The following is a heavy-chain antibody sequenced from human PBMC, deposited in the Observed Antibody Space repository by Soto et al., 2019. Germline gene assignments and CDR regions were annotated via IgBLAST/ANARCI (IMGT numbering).Heavy chain of an antibody. CDR1: GFTFSSYA. CDR3: ARALWPGRYSSRSGPPSFDY. CDR2: ISYDGSNK. J-gene: IGHJ4*02. Sequence: QVQLVESGGGVVQPGRSLRLSCAASGFTFSSYAMHWVRQAPGKGLEWVAVISYDGSNKYYADSVKGRFTISRDNSKNTLYLQMNSLRAEDTAVYYCARALWPGRYSSRSGPPSFDYWGQGTLVTVSS. D-gene: IGHD6-13*01. V-gene: IGHV3-30-3*01.